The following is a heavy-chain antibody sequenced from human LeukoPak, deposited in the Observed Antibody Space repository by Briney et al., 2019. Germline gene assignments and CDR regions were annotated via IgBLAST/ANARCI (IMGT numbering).Heavy chain of an antibody. V-gene: IGHV3-23*01. CDR3: AKSLYGGCDY. D-gene: IGHD3-16*02. CDR2: VNGNGGST. CDR1: GFPFDDSA. J-gene: IGHJ4*02. Sequence: GRSLRLSCVASGFPFDDSAMHWVRQAPGKGLEWASGVNGNGGSTSYADSVKGRFTIFRDNSKNTVYLQMNSLRVEDTAVYYCAKSLYGGCDYWGQGTVVTVSS.